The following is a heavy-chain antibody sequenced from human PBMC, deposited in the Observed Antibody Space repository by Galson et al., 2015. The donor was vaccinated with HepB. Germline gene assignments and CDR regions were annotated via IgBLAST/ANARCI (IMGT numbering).Heavy chain of an antibody. CDR1: GYSFTSYW. CDR2: IYPGDSDT. V-gene: IGHV5-51*01. Sequence: QSGAEVKKPGESLKISCKGSGYSFTSYWIGWVRQMPGKGLEWMGIIYPGDSDTRYSPSFQGQVTISADKSISTAYLQWSSLKASDTAMYYCARQGGGVVVPHPHRNYYYYYGMDVWGQGTTVTVSS. CDR3: ARQGGGVVVPHPHRNYYYYYGMDV. D-gene: IGHD3-22*01. J-gene: IGHJ6*02.